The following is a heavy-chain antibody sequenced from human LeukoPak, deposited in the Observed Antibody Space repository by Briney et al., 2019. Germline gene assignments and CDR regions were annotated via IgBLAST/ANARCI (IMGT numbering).Heavy chain of an antibody. Sequence: PGGSLRLSCAASGLAFSSYAMSWVRQAPGKGLEWVSGISGSGGSTYYADSVKGRFTISRDNSKNTLFLQMDSLRAEDTAVYYCAKTQWKVGATDYFDYWGQGILVTVSS. J-gene: IGHJ4*02. D-gene: IGHD1-26*01. V-gene: IGHV3-23*01. CDR2: ISGSGGST. CDR3: AKTQWKVGATDYFDY. CDR1: GLAFSSYA.